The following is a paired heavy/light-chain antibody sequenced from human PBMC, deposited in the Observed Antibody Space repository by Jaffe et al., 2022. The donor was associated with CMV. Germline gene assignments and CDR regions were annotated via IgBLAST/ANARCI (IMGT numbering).Light chain of an antibody. V-gene: IGLV3-21*04. Sequence: SYVLTQPPSVSVAPGKTARIPCGGNNIGTKSVHWYQQEPGQAPILVLYNDNVRPSGIPERFSGSNSGNMATLTISRVEAGDEADYYCQVWHTSPDRGVFGGGTKLTVL. CDR3: QVWHTSPDRGV. CDR2: NDN. CDR1: NIGTKS. J-gene: IGLJ3*02.
Heavy chain of an antibody. D-gene: IGHD3-10*01. V-gene: IGHV3-21*01. CDR1: GFNFGLYT. Sequence: EVQLVESGGGLVKPGGSLRLSCAASGFNFGLYTMNWVRQAPGKGLDWVSSISGTTYYIYYADSVKGRFTISRDNAKNSLYLQMDNLRADDTALYYCARGPVYGSGSPVDYWGQGTLVTVSS. CDR2: ISGTTYYI. CDR3: ARGPVYGSGSPVDY. J-gene: IGHJ4*02.